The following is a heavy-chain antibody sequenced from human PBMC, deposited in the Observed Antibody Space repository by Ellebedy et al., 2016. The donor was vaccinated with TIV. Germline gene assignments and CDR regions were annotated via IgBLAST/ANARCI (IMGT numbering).Heavy chain of an antibody. J-gene: IGHJ4*02. CDR2: IFRSGST. D-gene: IGHD3-10*01. CDR3: ARVLVREVVFDY. CDR1: GYSISSGYY. V-gene: IGHV4-38-2*02. Sequence: SETLSLTCTVSGYSISSGYYWGWIRPPPGKGLEWIGEIFRSGSTNYNPSLKRRVTISVDKSKNQFSLKLNSVTAADTAVYYCARVLVREVVFDYWGQGIQVTVAS.